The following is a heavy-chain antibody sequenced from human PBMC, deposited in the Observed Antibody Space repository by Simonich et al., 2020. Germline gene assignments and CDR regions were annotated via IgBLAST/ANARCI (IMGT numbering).Heavy chain of an antibody. Sequence: QVQLQESGPGLVKPSETLSLTCTVSGGSISSYSWSWIRQPPGKGLEWIGYIYYSGSTNYNPPLKSRGTISVDTSNNQFSLNLSSVTAEDTAVYYCARSLGYYYYYYGMDVWGQGTTVTVSS. CDR1: GGSISSYS. D-gene: IGHD1-26*01. CDR3: ARSLGYYYYYYGMDV. J-gene: IGHJ6*02. V-gene: IGHV4-59*08. CDR2: IYYSGST.